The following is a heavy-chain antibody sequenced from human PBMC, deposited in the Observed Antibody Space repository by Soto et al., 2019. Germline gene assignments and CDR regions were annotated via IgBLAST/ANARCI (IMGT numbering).Heavy chain of an antibody. Sequence: PSETLSLTCTVPGGSISSYYWSWIRPPPGQGLEWIGSTYYSGSTYYNPSLKSRVTISVDTSKNQFSLKLSSVTAADTAVYYCARRTDYYDSSSYAQFDYWGQGTLVTVSS. J-gene: IGHJ4*02. CDR3: ARRTDYYDSSSYAQFDY. CDR1: GGSISSYY. D-gene: IGHD3-22*01. V-gene: IGHV4-59*05. CDR2: TYYSGST.